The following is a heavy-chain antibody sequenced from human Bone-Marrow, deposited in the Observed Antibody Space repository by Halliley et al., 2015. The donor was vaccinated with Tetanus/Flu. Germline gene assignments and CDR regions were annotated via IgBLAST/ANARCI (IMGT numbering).Heavy chain of an antibody. CDR1: GYSFTSYW. Sequence: QLVQSGAEVKKPGESLKISCKGSGYSFTSYWIAWVRQMPGKGLEWMGIIYPGDSDTRYSPSFQGQVTISADKSISTAYLQWSSLKASDTPMYYCARPFSGTYHSPLPDFWGQGTLVTVSS. V-gene: IGHV5-51*01. CDR2: IYPGDSDT. CDR3: ARPFSGTYHSPLPDF. J-gene: IGHJ4*02. D-gene: IGHD1-26*01.